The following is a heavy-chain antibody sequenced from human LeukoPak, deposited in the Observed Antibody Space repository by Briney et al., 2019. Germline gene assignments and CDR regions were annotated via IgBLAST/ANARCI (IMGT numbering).Heavy chain of an antibody. D-gene: IGHD3-10*01. J-gene: IGHJ4*02. CDR3: ARSGVSGSPPYYFDY. Sequence: LSLTCAVSGGSISSSNWWSWVRQPPGKGLEWVSYISSSGSTIYYADSVKGRFTISRDNAKNSLYLQMNSLRAEDTAVYYCARSGVSGSPPYYFDYWGQGTLVTVSS. CDR1: GGSISSSNW. CDR2: ISSSGSTI. V-gene: IGHV3-11*01.